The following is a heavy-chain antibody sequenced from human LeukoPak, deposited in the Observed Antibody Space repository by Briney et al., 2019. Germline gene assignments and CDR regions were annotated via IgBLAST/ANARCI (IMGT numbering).Heavy chain of an antibody. CDR1: GYSISSNYY. J-gene: IGHJ4*02. CDR2: IYHSGTT. Sequence: SETLSLTCTVSGYSISSNYYWGWIRQPPGKGLEWIGNIYHSGTTYYNPSLKSRVPISVDTFKNQFSLRLRSVTAADTAVYYCARVRAVAGTPPDYWGQGTLVTVSS. CDR3: ARVRAVAGTPPDY. D-gene: IGHD6-19*01. V-gene: IGHV4-38-2*02.